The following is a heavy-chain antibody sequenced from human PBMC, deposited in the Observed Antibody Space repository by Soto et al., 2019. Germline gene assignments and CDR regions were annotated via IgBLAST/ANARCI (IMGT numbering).Heavy chain of an antibody. V-gene: IGHV4-59*01. CDR3: ARSTDSSGWRFDY. CDR2: IYYSGST. J-gene: IGHJ4*02. Sequence: SETLSLTCTVSGASISVYSWSWIRQPPGKGLEWIGYIYYSGSTNYNPSLKSRVAISVDTSKNQFSLKLSSVTAADTAVYYCARSTDSSGWRFDYWGQGTQVTVS. CDR1: GASISVYS. D-gene: IGHD6-19*01.